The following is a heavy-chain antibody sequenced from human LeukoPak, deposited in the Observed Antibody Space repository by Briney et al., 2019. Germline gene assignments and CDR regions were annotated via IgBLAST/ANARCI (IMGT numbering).Heavy chain of an antibody. D-gene: IGHD6-19*01. Sequence: ASVKVSCKASGYTFTSYGIIWVRQAPGQGLEWMGWISAYNGNTNYAQKLQGRVTMTTDTSTSTAYMELRSLRSDDTAVYYCARAGWQWLVLGPEADYWGQGTLVTVSS. CDR1: GYTFTSYG. J-gene: IGHJ4*02. V-gene: IGHV1-18*01. CDR3: ARAGWQWLVLGPEADY. CDR2: ISAYNGNT.